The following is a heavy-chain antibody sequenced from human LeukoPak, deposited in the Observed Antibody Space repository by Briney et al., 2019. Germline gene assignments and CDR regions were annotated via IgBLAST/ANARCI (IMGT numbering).Heavy chain of an antibody. CDR3: ARDSYDSSGYYPFDY. CDR2: ISGSGGST. CDR1: GFTFSSYG. Sequence: GGSLRLSCAASGFTFSSYGMSWVRQAPGKGLEWVSAISGSGGSTYYADSVKGRFTISRDNSKNTLYLQMNSLRAEDTAVYYCARDSYDSSGYYPFDYWGQGTLVTVSS. V-gene: IGHV3-23*01. J-gene: IGHJ4*02. D-gene: IGHD3-22*01.